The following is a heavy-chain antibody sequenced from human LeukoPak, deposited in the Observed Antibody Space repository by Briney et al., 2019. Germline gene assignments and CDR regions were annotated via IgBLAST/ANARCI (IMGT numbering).Heavy chain of an antibody. CDR2: MNPNSGNT. CDR3: ARHRRADFWSGYNNNWFDP. Sequence: ASVKVSCKASGYTFTSYDINWVRQATGQRLEWMGWMNPNSGNTGYAQKFQGRVTMTRNTSISTAYMELSSLRSEDTAMYYCARHRRADFWSGYNNNWFDPWGQGTLVTVSS. D-gene: IGHD3-3*01. CDR1: GYTFTSYD. V-gene: IGHV1-8*01. J-gene: IGHJ5*02.